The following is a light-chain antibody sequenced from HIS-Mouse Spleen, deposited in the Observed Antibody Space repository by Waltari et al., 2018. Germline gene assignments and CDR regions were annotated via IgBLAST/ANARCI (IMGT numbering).Light chain of an antibody. CDR3: YSPESSGNHRV. J-gene: IGLJ2*01. CDR1: AWQKKN. Sequence: YELTQPPSVSVSPGQTARITCSGDAWQKKNDYWYQQKSGQAPVLGIYEYSKRPSGFPERVSGSSSGNMATFTIRGPQVEDEADYCCYSPESSGNHRVFGGRPNLTVL. CDR2: EYS. V-gene: IGLV3-10*01.